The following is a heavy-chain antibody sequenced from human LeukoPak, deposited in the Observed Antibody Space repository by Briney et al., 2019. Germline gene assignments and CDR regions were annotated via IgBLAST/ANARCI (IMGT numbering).Heavy chain of an antibody. Sequence: ASVKVSCKASGGTFSSYAISWVRQAPGQGLEWMGRIIPIFGIANYAQKFQGRVTITADKSTSTAYMELSSLRSEDTAVYYCASVVVVAATPGYSYGSDYFYGMDVWGQGTTVTVSS. D-gene: IGHD2-15*01. CDR1: GGTFSSYA. CDR3: ASVVVVAATPGYSYGSDYFYGMDV. J-gene: IGHJ6*02. CDR2: IIPIFGIA. V-gene: IGHV1-69*04.